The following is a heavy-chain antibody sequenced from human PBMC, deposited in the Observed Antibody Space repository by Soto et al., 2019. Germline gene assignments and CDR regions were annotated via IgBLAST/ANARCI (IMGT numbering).Heavy chain of an antibody. J-gene: IGHJ4*02. CDR3: ARHYNKAIFGVVITYFDY. V-gene: IGHV4-59*08. Sequence: SETLSLTCTVSGGSISSYYWSWIRQPPGKGLEWIGYIYYSGSTNYNPSLKSRVTISVDTSKNQFSLKLSSVTAADTAVYYCARHYNKAIFGVVITYFDYWGQGTLVTVSS. CDR1: GGSISSYY. CDR2: IYYSGST. D-gene: IGHD3-3*01.